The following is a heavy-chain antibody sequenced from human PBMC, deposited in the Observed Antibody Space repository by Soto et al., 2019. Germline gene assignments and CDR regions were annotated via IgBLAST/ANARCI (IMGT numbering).Heavy chain of an antibody. Sequence: QVQLQESGPGLVKPSETLSLTCTVSGGSISSYYWSWIRQPPGKGLEWIGYIYYSGSTNYNPSLKSRVTISVDTSKNQFSLKLSSVTAADTAVYYCARAAGTAMVGGNYGMDVWGQGTTVTVSS. CDR2: IYYSGST. J-gene: IGHJ6*02. CDR3: ARAAGTAMVGGNYGMDV. V-gene: IGHV4-59*01. D-gene: IGHD5-18*01. CDR1: GGSISSYY.